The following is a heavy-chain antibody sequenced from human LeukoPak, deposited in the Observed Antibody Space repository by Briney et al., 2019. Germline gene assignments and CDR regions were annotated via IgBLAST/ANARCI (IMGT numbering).Heavy chain of an antibody. D-gene: IGHD3-10*01. J-gene: IGHJ5*02. CDR2: INPNSGGT. V-gene: IGHV1-2*02. CDR3: ASRITMVRGVIIKEGNWFDP. Sequence: ASVKVSCKASGYTFTGYYMHWVRQAPGQGLEWMGCINPNSGGTNYAQKFQGRVTMTRDTSISTAYMELSRLRSDDTAVYYCASRITMVRGVIIKEGNWFDPWGQGTLVTVSS. CDR1: GYTFTGYY.